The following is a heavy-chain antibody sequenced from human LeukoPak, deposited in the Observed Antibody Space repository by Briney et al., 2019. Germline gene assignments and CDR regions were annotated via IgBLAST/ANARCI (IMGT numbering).Heavy chain of an antibody. CDR2: VSNSGTT. CDR3: ARHHSSAYPFDY. D-gene: IGHD3-22*01. V-gene: IGHV4-59*08. CDR1: GGSISHYY. Sequence: SEALSLTCTVSGGSISHYYWSWIRQSPGNGLEWIGYVSNSGTTNYRPSLRSRVTVSVDTSQNHVSLKLTSMTAADTGLYYCARHHSSAYPFDYWGQGTLVTVSS. J-gene: IGHJ4*02.